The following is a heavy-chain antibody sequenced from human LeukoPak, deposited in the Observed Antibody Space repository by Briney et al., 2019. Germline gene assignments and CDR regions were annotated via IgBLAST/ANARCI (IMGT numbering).Heavy chain of an antibody. Sequence: GGSLRLSCAASGFTFSSYWMSWVRQAPGKGLEWAANIKQDGSEKYYVDSVKGRFTISRDNAKNSLYLQMNSLRAEDTAVYYCARGTYYYDSSGYYDFDYWGQGTLVTVSS. D-gene: IGHD3-22*01. CDR2: IKQDGSEK. CDR1: GFTFSSYW. J-gene: IGHJ4*02. V-gene: IGHV3-7*01. CDR3: ARGTYYYDSSGYYDFDY.